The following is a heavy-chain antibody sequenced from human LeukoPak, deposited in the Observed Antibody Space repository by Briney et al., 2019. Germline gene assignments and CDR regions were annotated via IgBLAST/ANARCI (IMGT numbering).Heavy chain of an antibody. J-gene: IGHJ4*02. D-gene: IGHD3-3*01. V-gene: IGHV3-30*18. CDR3: AKELYDTYYDFWSVYYRAAGFVY. Sequence: GGSLRLSCAASGFTFSSYGMHWVRQAPGKGLEWVAFITTNSSNIYYADSVKGRFTISRDNSNNTLYLQMNSLRADDTAVYYCAKELYDTYYDFWSVYYRAAGFVYSGEGTLVTASS. CDR2: ITTNSSNI. CDR1: GFTFSSYG.